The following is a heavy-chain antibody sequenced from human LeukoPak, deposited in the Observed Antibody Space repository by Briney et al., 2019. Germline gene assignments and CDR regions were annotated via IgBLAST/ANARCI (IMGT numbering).Heavy chain of an antibody. D-gene: IGHD6-19*01. V-gene: IGHV3-49*03. CDR2: ISGGTT. CDR3: SRGSGWLSVY. Sequence: PGRSLRLSCTASGFTFGDYLMSWFRQAPGKGLEWIGFISGGTTEYAASVKGRFTISRDDSTSIAYLQMNSLTTEDTAVYYCSRGSGWLSVYWGRGTLVPSPQ. J-gene: IGHJ4*02. CDR1: GFTFGDYL.